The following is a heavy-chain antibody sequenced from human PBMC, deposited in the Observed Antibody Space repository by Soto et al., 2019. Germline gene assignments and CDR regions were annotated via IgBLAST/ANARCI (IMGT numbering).Heavy chain of an antibody. J-gene: IGHJ3*02. CDR3: AREPGGPLDAFDI. Sequence: ASVKVSCKASGYSFMTYEMHWVRQAPGQRLEWMGWINVANGNTKYSQNFQGRVTLTRDTSASTANMELSSLISEDTAVYYCAREPGGPLDAFDIWGQGTMVTVSS. D-gene: IGHD3-10*01. V-gene: IGHV1-3*01. CDR2: INVANGNT. CDR1: GYSFMTYE.